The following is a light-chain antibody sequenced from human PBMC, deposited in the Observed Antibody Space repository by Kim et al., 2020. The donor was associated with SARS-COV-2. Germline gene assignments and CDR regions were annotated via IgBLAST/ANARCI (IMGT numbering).Light chain of an antibody. CDR2: EAS. J-gene: IGKJ4*01. Sequence: SASVGDRVTITCRASQDISSWLGWYQQKPGKAPKVLIYEASNLQSGVPSRFSGSGSGTDFTLTINSLQPEDFATYYCQQTHSFPLTFGGGPRWRS. V-gene: IGKV1D-12*01. CDR1: QDISSW. CDR3: QQTHSFPLT.